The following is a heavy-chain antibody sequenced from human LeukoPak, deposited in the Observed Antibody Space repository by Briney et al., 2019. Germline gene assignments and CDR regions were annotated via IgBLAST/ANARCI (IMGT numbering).Heavy chain of an antibody. J-gene: IGHJ5*02. CDR3: ARDFSSKNWFDT. Sequence: ETLSLTCTVFGGSITTYSWSWIRQPAGRGLEWIGRFYSSGSTDYNPSLKSRVTMSVDTSKNQVSLKLSSVTAADTAIYYRARDFSSKNWFDTWGQGTLVTVSS. CDR1: GGSITTYS. CDR2: FYSSGST. V-gene: IGHV4-4*07. D-gene: IGHD2/OR15-2a*01.